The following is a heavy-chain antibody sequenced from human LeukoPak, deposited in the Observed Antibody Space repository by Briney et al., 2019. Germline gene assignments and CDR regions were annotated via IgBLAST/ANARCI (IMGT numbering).Heavy chain of an antibody. V-gene: IGHV3-23*01. CDR2: ISGSGGST. D-gene: IGHD3-22*01. CDR1: GFTFSSYA. CDR3: AKGRYYDSSGPNWFDP. J-gene: IGHJ5*02. Sequence: GGSLRLSCAASGFTFSSYAMSWVRQAPGKGLGWVSAISGSGGSTYCADSVKGRFAISRDNSKNTLYLQMNSLRAEDTAVYYCAKGRYYDSSGPNWFDPWGQGTLVTVSS.